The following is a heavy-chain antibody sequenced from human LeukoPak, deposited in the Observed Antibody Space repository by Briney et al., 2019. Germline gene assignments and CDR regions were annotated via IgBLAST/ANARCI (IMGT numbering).Heavy chain of an antibody. CDR2: IRPNSGGA. CDR1: GYTFGAYY. V-gene: IGHV1-2*02. D-gene: IGHD3-16*01. J-gene: IGHJ3*02. Sequence: ASVKVSCKASGYTFGAYYMYWVRQAPGQGLEWMGWIRPNSGGANDTQKFQGRVTMTRDTSINTAYMELSRLTSDDTAVYFCATWGLHFDIWGQGTMVIVAS. CDR3: ATWGLHFDI.